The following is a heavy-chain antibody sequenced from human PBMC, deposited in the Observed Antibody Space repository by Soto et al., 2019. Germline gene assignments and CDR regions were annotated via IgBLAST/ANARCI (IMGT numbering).Heavy chain of an antibody. CDR2: IYYTGST. CDR1: GGSISSSSYY. CDR3: ARLTMTAPIDY. J-gene: IGHJ4*02. Sequence: SETLSLTCTVSGGSISSSSYYWGWFRQPPGKGLEWFGSIYYTGSTFYNPSLKSRVTISVDTSNNQFFLNLTSVTAADTAVYFCARLTMTAPIDYWGQGTLVTVSS. V-gene: IGHV4-39*01. D-gene: IGHD3-22*01.